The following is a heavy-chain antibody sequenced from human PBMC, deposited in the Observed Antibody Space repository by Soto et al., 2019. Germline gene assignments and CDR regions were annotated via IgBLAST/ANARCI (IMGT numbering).Heavy chain of an antibody. J-gene: IGHJ4*02. V-gene: IGHV4-59*01. Sequence: PSETLSLTCSVSGGSISGSYWSWIRQSPGKGLEWLGYVYYTGSTNYSPSLGSRVSISVDTCKNEFSLRLSSVTAADTAVYVCARSVAVPGAHIDYWGQGTQVTVSS. CDR2: VYYTGST. CDR1: GGSISGSY. CDR3: ARSVAVPGAHIDY. D-gene: IGHD6-19*01.